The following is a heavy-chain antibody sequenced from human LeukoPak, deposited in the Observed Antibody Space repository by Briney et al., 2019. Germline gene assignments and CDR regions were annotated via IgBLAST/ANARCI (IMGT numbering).Heavy chain of an antibody. J-gene: IGHJ4*02. V-gene: IGHV3-66*01. D-gene: IGHD5-12*01. CDR1: GFTVSSNY. CDR2: LYTGGTT. CDR3: ARAVDIVPTTPFDL. Sequence: GGSLRLSCTASGFTVSSNYRTWVRQAPGKGLEWVSVLYTGGTTYYADSVKGRFTISRDNSKNTVYFDMNSLRAEDTAVYYCARAVDIVPTTPFDLWGQGTLVTVSS.